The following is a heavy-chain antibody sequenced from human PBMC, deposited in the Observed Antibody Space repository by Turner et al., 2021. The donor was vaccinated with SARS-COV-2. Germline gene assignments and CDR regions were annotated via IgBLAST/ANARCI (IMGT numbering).Heavy chain of an antibody. D-gene: IGHD1-26*01. V-gene: IGHV3-74*01. CDR1: GFTFSSYW. CDR2: IKSDGSST. CDR3: ARDGVGATTYLDY. Sequence: EVQLVESGGGLVQPGGSLRLSCAASGFTFSSYWMHWVRQAPGKGLVWVSRIKSDGSSTIYADSVKGRFTISRDNAKNTLYLEMNSLRAEDTAVYYCARDGVGATTYLDYWGQGTLVTVS. J-gene: IGHJ4*02.